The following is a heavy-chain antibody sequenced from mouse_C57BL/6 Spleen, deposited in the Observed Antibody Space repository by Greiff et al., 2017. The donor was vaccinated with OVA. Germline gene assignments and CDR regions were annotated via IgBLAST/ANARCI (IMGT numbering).Heavy chain of an antibody. Sequence: EVKLMESGGGLVKPGGSLKLSCAASGFTFSDYGMHWVRQAPEKGLEWVAYISSGSSTIYYADTVKGRFTISRDNAKNTLFLQMTSLRSEDTAMYYCVAYYSNPYARDYWGQGTSVTVSS. CDR3: VAYYSNPYARDY. D-gene: IGHD2-5*01. J-gene: IGHJ4*01. V-gene: IGHV5-17*01. CDR1: GFTFSDYG. CDR2: ISSGSSTI.